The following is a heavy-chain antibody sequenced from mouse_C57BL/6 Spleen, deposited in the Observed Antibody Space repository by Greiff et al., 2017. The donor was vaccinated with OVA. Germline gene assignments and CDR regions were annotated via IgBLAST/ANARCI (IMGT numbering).Heavy chain of an antibody. J-gene: IGHJ2*01. V-gene: IGHV1-82*01. CDR1: GYAFSSSW. CDR3: ARGGYGNDY. Sequence: VQLQQSGPELVKPGASVKISCKASGYAFSSSWMNWVKQRPGQGLEWIGRIYPGDGDTNYNRKFKGKATLTADKSSITAYMQLSSLTSEDSAVYFCARGGYGNDYWGKGTTLTVSS. D-gene: IGHD2-10*02. CDR2: IYPGDGDT.